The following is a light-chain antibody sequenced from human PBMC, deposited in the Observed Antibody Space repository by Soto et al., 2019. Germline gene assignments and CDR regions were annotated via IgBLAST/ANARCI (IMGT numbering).Light chain of an antibody. CDR3: CSLTTSHTYV. J-gene: IGLJ1*01. CDR1: SSDIGHYDY. V-gene: IGLV2-14*03. Sequence: QSALTQPASVSGSPGQSITISCTGTSSDIGHYDYVSWYQQHPGKAPKLMIYHVAYRPSGVSNRYSGSKSGNSASLTISGLQADDEADYYCCSLTTSHTYVFGSGTKVTVL. CDR2: HVA.